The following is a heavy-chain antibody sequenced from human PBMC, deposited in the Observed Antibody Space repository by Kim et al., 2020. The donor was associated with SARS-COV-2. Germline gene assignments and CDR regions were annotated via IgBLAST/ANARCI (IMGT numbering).Heavy chain of an antibody. D-gene: IGHD3-10*01. CDR1: GYTFTTYA. Sequence: ASVKVSCKASGYTFTTYAMCWLRQAPGQGLEWMGWINTNTGNPTYVQGLAGRFIFSVETSVSTAYLEISSLNVEDTAVYYCARDVHVSGSYPLKYWGQGTLVSVSS. J-gene: IGHJ4*02. V-gene: IGHV7-4-1*02. CDR2: INTNTGNP. CDR3: ARDVHVSGSYPLKY.